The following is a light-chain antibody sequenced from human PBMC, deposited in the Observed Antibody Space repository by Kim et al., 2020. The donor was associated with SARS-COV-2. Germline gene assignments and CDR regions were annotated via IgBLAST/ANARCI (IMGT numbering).Light chain of an antibody. CDR2: GTS. CDR3: QQYNNWPRT. V-gene: IGKV3-15*01. J-gene: IGKJ1*01. Sequence: EIVMTQSPGTLSVFPGERTTLSCRTSQSVNRDLVWYQQKPGQAPRLLIYGTSTRATGIPARFSGSGSGTEFTLTISSLQSEDFAVYYYQQYNNWPRTFGKGTKVDIK. CDR1: QSVNRD.